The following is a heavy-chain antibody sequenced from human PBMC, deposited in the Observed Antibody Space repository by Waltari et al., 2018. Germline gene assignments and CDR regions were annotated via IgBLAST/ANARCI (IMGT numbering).Heavy chain of an antibody. Sequence: QVQLQESGPGLVKPSETLSLTCTVSGDSISNYYWNWIRQPAGKGLQWIGRIYTSGSTNYNPSLKSRVTMSVDTSKNQFSLRLSSVTAADMAVYYCARYYDRSFDPWGQGTLVTVSS. D-gene: IGHD3-22*01. CDR2: IYTSGST. V-gene: IGHV4-4*07. J-gene: IGHJ5*02. CDR3: ARYYDRSFDP. CDR1: GDSISNYY.